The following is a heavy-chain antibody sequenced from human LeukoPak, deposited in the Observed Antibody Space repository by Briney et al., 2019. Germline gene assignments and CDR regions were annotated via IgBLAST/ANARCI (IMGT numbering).Heavy chain of an antibody. CDR2: IYSGGST. CDR3: AGNYYYYMDV. Sequence: GGSLRLSCAASGFTVSSNYMSWARQAPGKGLEWVSVIYSGGSTYYADSVKGRFTISRDNSKNTLYLQMNSLKAEDTAVYYCAGNYYYYMDVWGKGTTVTVSS. CDR1: GFTVSSNY. J-gene: IGHJ6*03. V-gene: IGHV3-53*01.